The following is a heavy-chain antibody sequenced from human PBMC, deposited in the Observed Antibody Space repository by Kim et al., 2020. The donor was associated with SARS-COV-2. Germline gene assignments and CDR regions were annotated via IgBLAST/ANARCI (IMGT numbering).Heavy chain of an antibody. J-gene: IGHJ2*01. CDR2: IGTAGDT. D-gene: IGHD1-26*01. V-gene: IGHV3-13*01. Sequence: GSLRLSCAASGFTFSSYDMHWVRQATGKGLEWVSAIGTAGDTYYPGSVKGRFTISGENAKNSLYLQMNSLRAGDTAVYYCARDSGSTADWYFDLWGRGTLVTVSS. CDR1: GFTFSSYD. CDR3: ARDSGSTADWYFDL.